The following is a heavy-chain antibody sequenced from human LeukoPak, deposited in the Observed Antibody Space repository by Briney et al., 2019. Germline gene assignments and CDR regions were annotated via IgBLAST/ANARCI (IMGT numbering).Heavy chain of an antibody. Sequence: SVKVSCRASGGTFSSYAISWVRQAPGQGLEWMGRIIPILGIANYAQKFQGRVTITADKSTSTAYMELSSLRSEDTAVYYCAREVGATTHMDYWGQGTLVTVSS. CDR3: AREVGATTHMDY. J-gene: IGHJ4*02. CDR1: GGTFSSYA. D-gene: IGHD1-26*01. V-gene: IGHV1-69*04. CDR2: IIPILGIA.